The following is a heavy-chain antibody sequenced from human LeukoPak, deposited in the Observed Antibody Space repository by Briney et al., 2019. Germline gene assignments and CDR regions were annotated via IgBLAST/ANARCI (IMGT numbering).Heavy chain of an antibody. CDR1: GGSISTYY. J-gene: IGHJ4*02. CDR3: ARQTLTASDSFDY. V-gene: IGHV4-59*08. D-gene: IGHD3-22*01. Sequence: PSETLSLTCTVSGGSISTYYWTWLRQLPGKGLQWIGYIYYSGSTKYNPSLKSRVTISADTSKNQFSLKLTSVTAADTAVYYCARQTLTASDSFDYWGQGTLVTVSS. CDR2: IYYSGST.